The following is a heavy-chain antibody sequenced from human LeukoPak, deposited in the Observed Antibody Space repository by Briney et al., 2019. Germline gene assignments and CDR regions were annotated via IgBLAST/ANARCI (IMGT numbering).Heavy chain of an antibody. CDR3: ARGGSGALLSGAFDI. D-gene: IGHD2/OR15-2a*01. CDR1: GGSISSYY. J-gene: IGHJ3*02. V-gene: IGHV4-59*01. Sequence: SETLSLTCTVSGGSISSYYWSWIRQPPGKGLEWIGYIYYSGSTNYNPSLKSRVTISVDTSKNQFSLKLSSVTAADTAVYYCARGGSGALLSGAFDIWGQGTMVTVSS. CDR2: IYYSGST.